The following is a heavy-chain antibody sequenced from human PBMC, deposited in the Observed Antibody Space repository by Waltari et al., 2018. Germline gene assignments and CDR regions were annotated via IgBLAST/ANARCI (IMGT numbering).Heavy chain of an antibody. V-gene: IGHV4-34*01. CDR2: INHSGST. CDR3: ARHIVVVVAATRYEYYFDY. Sequence: QVQLQQWGAGLLKPSETLSLTCAVYGGSFSGYYWSWIRQPPGKGLEWIGEINHSGSTNYNPSLKSRVTISVDTSKNQFSLKLSSVTAADTAVDYCARHIVVVVAATRYEYYFDYWGQGTLVTVSS. CDR1: GGSFSGYY. J-gene: IGHJ4*02. D-gene: IGHD2-15*01.